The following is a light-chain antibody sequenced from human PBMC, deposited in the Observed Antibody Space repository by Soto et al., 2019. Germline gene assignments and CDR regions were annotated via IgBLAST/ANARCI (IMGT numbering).Light chain of an antibody. J-gene: IGKJ1*01. V-gene: IGKV1-9*01. CDR3: QQLNTYPWT. CDR1: QDIGTY. CDR2: SAS. Sequence: IQLTQSPSFLSASVGDTVTITCRASQDIGTYLAWYQEQPGKPPRLLVYSASTSQSGLPSRLSGSGSGTDFSLTISSLQPDDFTTYYCQQLNTYPWTFGQGTKVDIK.